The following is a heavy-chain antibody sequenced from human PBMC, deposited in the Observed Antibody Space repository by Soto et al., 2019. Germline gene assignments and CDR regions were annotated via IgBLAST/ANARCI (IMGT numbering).Heavy chain of an antibody. CDR2: IYYSGST. J-gene: IGHJ4*02. Sequence: QLQLQESGPGLVKPSETLSLTCTVSGGSISSSSYYWGWIRQPPGKGLEGIGSIYYSGSTYYNPPLKSRVTISVDTAKNQCALKLSSVTAADTAVYYCASSYGDYELDYWGQGTLVTVSS. V-gene: IGHV4-39*01. D-gene: IGHD4-17*01. CDR1: GGSISSSSYY. CDR3: ASSYGDYELDY.